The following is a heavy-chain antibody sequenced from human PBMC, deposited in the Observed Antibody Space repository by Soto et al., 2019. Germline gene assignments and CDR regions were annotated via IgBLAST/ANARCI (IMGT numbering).Heavy chain of an antibody. CDR3: ARRTGDY. D-gene: IGHD3-10*01. CDR2: SYSSGTT. V-gene: IGHV4-59*08. CDR1: GDSISSYY. J-gene: IGHJ4*02. Sequence: SETLSLTCTVSGDSISSYYWSWIRQPPGKGLEWIGYSYSSGTTNYNPSLRSRVTISVDASKNQFSLKLRSVTAADTAVYYCARRTGDYWGQGTLVTVSS.